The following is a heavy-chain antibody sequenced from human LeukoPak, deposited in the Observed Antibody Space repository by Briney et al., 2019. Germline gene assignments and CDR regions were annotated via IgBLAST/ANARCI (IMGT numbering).Heavy chain of an antibody. D-gene: IGHD4-17*01. Sequence: PSETLSLTCTVSGGSVSSGSYYWSWIRQPPGKGLEWIGYIYYSGSTNYNPSLKSRVTISVDTSKNQFSLKLSSVSAADTAVYYCARVGGYGDYKDYWGQGTLVTVSS. CDR3: ARVGGYGDYKDY. CDR1: GGSVSSGSYY. V-gene: IGHV4-61*01. CDR2: IYYSGST. J-gene: IGHJ4*02.